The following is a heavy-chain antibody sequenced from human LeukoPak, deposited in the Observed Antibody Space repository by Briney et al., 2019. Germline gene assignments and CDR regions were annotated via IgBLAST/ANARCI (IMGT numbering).Heavy chain of an antibody. CDR3: ARGDYYYDSSGYPGDY. Sequence: PGGSLRLSCAASGFTFSSYEMNWGRQAPGKGLEWVSYISSSGSTIYYADSVKGRFTISRDKAKNSLYLQMNSLRAEETAVYYCARGDYYYDSSGYPGDYWGQGTLVTVSS. CDR1: GFTFSSYE. J-gene: IGHJ4*02. V-gene: IGHV3-48*03. CDR2: ISSSGSTI. D-gene: IGHD3-22*01.